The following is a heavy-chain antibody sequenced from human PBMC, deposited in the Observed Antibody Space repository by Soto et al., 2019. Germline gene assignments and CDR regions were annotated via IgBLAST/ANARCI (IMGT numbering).Heavy chain of an antibody. CDR3: AREPLQLQYTTPYYYYGMDV. CDR1: GHTFTGYY. D-gene: IGHD4-4*01. Sequence: ASVKVSCKASGHTFTGYYMHWVRQAPGQGLEWMGWINPNSGGTNYAQKFQGRVTMTRDTSISTAYMELSRLRSDDTAVYYCAREPLQLQYTTPYYYYGMDVWGQGTTVTVSS. J-gene: IGHJ6*02. CDR2: INPNSGGT. V-gene: IGHV1-2*02.